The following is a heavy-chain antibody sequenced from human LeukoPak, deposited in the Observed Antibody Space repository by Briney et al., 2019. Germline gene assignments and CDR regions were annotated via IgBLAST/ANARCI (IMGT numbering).Heavy chain of an antibody. CDR1: GFTFSTYA. Sequence: PGGSLRLSCAASGFTFSTYAMIWVRQAPGKGLEWVSAISYNGGATFYSDSVRGRFTISRDNSKNTLYLQMNSLRAEDTASYYCARLAAFSASDYWGRGTLVTVSS. D-gene: IGHD6-25*01. CDR2: ISYNGGAT. CDR3: ARLAAFSASDY. V-gene: IGHV3-23*01. J-gene: IGHJ4*02.